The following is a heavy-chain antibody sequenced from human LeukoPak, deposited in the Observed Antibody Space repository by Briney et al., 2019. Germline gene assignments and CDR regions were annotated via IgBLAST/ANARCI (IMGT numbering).Heavy chain of an antibody. V-gene: IGHV4-30-2*01. CDR2: IYHSGST. J-gene: IGHJ4*02. Sequence: PSQTLSLTCTVSGGSISSGGYYWSWIRQPPGKGLEWIGYIYHSGSTYYNPSLKSRVTISVDRSKNQFSLKLSSVTAADTAVYYCARSYTAMDPFDYWGQGTLVTVSS. D-gene: IGHD5-18*01. CDR1: GGSISSGGYY. CDR3: ARSYTAMDPFDY.